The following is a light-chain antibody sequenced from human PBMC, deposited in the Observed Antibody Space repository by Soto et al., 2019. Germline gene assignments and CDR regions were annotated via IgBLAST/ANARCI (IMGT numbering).Light chain of an antibody. V-gene: IGKV3-20*01. CDR3: QQYGTAPIT. J-gene: IGKJ5*01. CDR2: GAS. CDR1: QTVSSSY. Sequence: EIVLTPSPGTLSLSPGERATLSCRASQTVSSSYLAWYQQKPGQAPRLLIHGASSRAAGIPDRFSGSGSGTDFTLTISRLEPEDFAVYYCQQYGTAPITFGQGTRLEIK.